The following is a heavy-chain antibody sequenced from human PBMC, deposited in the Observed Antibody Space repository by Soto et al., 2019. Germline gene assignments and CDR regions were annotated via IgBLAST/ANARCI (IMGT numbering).Heavy chain of an antibody. CDR2: ISGSGGST. Sequence: EVQLLESGGGLVQPGGSLRLSCAASGFTFSSYAMNWVCQAPGKGLEWVSVISGSGGSTYYADSVKGRFTISRDNSQNTLYLQMNSLRVEDTAVYYCASRSSGWYFDYWGQGTLVTVSS. CDR1: GFTFSSYA. D-gene: IGHD6-19*01. J-gene: IGHJ4*02. CDR3: ASRSSGWYFDY. V-gene: IGHV3-23*01.